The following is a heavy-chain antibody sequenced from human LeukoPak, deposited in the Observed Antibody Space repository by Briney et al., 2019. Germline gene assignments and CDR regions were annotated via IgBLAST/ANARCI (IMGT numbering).Heavy chain of an antibody. V-gene: IGHV3-7*01. J-gene: IGHJ3*02. CDR3: SRSGGNIYDWALDI. Sequence: PGGSLRLSCVASGFTLSSYWISWVRQAPGKGLERVAKIKPDGSEKYYLDSLRGRLTISRDNGKNSVYLQVTSLRAEDTAVYYCSRSGGNIYDWALDIWGQGTMVTVSS. D-gene: IGHD3-16*01. CDR2: IKPDGSEK. CDR1: GFTLSSYW.